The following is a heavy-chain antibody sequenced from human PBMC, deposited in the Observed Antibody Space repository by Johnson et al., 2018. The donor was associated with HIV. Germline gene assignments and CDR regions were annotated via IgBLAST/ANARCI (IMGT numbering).Heavy chain of an antibody. J-gene: IGHJ3*01. D-gene: IGHD3-16*01. Sequence: VQLVESGGGVVQPGRSLRLSCAASGFTFSSYAMHWVRQAPGKGLEWVAVISYDGSNKYYADSVKGRFTISRDNSKNTLSLQMNNLRVEDTGIYNCARVGDSFGFDVWGQGTMVTFSS. V-gene: IGHV3-30*04. CDR3: ARVGDSFGFDV. CDR2: ISYDGSNK. CDR1: GFTFSSYA.